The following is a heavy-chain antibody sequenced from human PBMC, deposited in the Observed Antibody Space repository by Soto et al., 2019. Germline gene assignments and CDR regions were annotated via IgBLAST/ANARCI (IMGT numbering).Heavy chain of an antibody. CDR1: GGSISSGGYY. CDR2: IYYSGST. CDR3: ARAGNWFTPESGYYFDY. J-gene: IGHJ4*02. D-gene: IGHD3-10*01. Sequence: SETLSLTCTVSGGSISSGGYYWSWIRQHPGKGLEWIGYIYYSGSTYYNPSLKSRVTISVDTSKNQFSLKLSSVTAADTAVYYCARAGNWFTPESGYYFDYWGQGTLVTVSS. V-gene: IGHV4-31*03.